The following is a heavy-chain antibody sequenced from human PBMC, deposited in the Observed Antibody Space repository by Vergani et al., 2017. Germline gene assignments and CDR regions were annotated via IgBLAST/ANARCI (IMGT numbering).Heavy chain of an antibody. V-gene: IGHV4-39*01. CDR1: GGSISSSSYY. D-gene: IGHD4-17*01. J-gene: IGHJ4*02. CDR3: ARSRIDYGDYGGYFDY. CDR2: IYYSGRT. Sequence: QLQLQESGPGLVKPSETLSLTCTVSGGSISSSSYYWGWIRQPPGKGLEWIGSIYYSGRTYYNPSLKSRCTISVDTSKNPFSLKLSSVTAADTAVYYCARSRIDYGDYGGYFDYWGQGTLVTVSS.